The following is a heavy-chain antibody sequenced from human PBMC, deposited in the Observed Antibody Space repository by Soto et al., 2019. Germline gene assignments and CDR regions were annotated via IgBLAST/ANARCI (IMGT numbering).Heavy chain of an antibody. Sequence: QVQLVQSGAEVKKPGSSVKVSCKASGGTFSSYTISWVRQAPGQGLEWMGRIIPILGIANYAQKFQGRVTSTADKSASAAYMELSSLRSEDAAVYYCARPSSTMVRGAYRNYYYYYGMDVWGQGTTVTVSS. CDR1: GGTFSSYT. J-gene: IGHJ6*02. CDR3: ARPSSTMVRGAYRNYYYYYGMDV. CDR2: IIPILGIA. D-gene: IGHD3-10*01. V-gene: IGHV1-69*02.